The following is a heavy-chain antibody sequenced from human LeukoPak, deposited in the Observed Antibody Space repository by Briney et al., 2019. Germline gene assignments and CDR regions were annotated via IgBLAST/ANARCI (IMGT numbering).Heavy chain of an antibody. V-gene: IGHV1-69*04. J-gene: IGHJ4*02. CDR2: IIPILGIA. CDR3: ARDPTYYYDSGPHYFDY. Sequence: GASVKVSCKASGGTFSSYAIGWVRQAPGQGLEWMGRIIPILGIANYAQKFQGRVTITADKSTSTAYMELSSLRSEDTAVYYCARDPTYYYDSGPHYFDYWGQGTLVTVSS. D-gene: IGHD3-22*01. CDR1: GGTFSSYA.